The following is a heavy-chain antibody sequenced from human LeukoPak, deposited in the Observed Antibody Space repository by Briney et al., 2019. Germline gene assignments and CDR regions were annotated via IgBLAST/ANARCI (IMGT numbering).Heavy chain of an antibody. CDR1: GGSISSYY. J-gene: IGHJ5*02. D-gene: IGHD6-19*01. V-gene: IGHV4-59*01. Sequence: SQTRSLTCTVSGGSISSYYWSWIRQPPGKGLEWIGYIYYSGSTNYNPSLKSRVTISVDTSKNQFSLRLSSVTAADTAVYYCARDTSGWPGGRRWFDPWGQGTLVTVSS. CDR2: IYYSGST. CDR3: ARDTSGWPGGRRWFDP.